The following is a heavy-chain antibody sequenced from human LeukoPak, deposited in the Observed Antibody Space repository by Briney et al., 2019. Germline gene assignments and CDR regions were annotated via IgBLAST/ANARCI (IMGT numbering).Heavy chain of an antibody. V-gene: IGHV1-18*01. J-gene: IGHJ4*02. Sequence: ASVKLSCKASGYTFTSYGVSWVRQAPGQRLEWMGWISAYNGKTNYAQKPQARVTMTTDTSMSTAYMELRSLRSDDTGVYYCASRNCSGGSCYPYYFDYWGQGTLVTVSS. CDR2: ISAYNGKT. CDR1: GYTFTSYG. CDR3: ASRNCSGGSCYPYYFDY. D-gene: IGHD2-15*01.